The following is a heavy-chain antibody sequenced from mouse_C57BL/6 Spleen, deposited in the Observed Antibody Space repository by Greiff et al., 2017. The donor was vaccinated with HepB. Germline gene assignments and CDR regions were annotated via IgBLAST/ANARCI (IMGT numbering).Heavy chain of an antibody. D-gene: IGHD1-1*01. J-gene: IGHJ3*01. CDR2: IDPETGGT. Sequence: QVQLQQSGAELVRPGASVTLSCKASGYTSTDYEMHWVKQTPVHGLEWIGAIDPETGGTAYNQKFKGKAILTADKSSSTAYMELRSLTSEDSAVYYCTRSDYYGSSTFAYWGQGTLVTVSA. CDR3: TRSDYYGSSTFAY. V-gene: IGHV1-15*01. CDR1: GYTSTDYE.